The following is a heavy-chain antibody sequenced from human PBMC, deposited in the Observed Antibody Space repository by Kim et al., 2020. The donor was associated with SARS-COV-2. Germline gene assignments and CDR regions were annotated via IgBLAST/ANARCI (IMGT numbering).Heavy chain of an antibody. CDR3: ARLKRRGKLGGGYYYGMDV. V-gene: IGHV4-39*01. J-gene: IGHJ6*02. D-gene: IGHD3-10*01. Sequence: SRVTRSGDTSKNQFSLKLSSVTAADTAVYYCARLKRRGKLGGGYYYGMDVWGQGTTVTVSS.